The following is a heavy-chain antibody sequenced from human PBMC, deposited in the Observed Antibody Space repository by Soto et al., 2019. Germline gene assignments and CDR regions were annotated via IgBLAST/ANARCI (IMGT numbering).Heavy chain of an antibody. CDR1: GYTVTTHH. CDR3: ARVAYQSLDN. J-gene: IGHJ4*02. V-gene: IGHV1-46*01. D-gene: IGHD3-16*01. CDR2: INPNDGGT. Sequence: ATVKVSCKASGYTVTTHHMHWVRQAPGQGLEWMGIINPNDGGTLYAQKFQGRVTMTRDTSTSTVYVELSSLTSEDTAVYYCARVAYQSLDNWGQGTLVTVSS.